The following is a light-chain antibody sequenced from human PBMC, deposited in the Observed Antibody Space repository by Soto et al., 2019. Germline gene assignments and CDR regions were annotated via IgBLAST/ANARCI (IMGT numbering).Light chain of an antibody. J-gene: IGKJ3*01. V-gene: IGKV3-20*01. CDR3: QQYGSSPFT. Sequence: EIVLTQSPGTLSLSPGERATLSCRASQSVSSSYLAWYQHKPGQSPRLLIYGASSRATGIPDRFSGSGSGTDFTITISRLQPEDFAVYFCQQYGSSPFTFGPGTNVDI. CDR2: GAS. CDR1: QSVSSSY.